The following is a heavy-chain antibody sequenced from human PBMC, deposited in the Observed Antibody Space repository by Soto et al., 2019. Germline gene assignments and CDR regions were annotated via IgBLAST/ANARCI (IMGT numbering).Heavy chain of an antibody. V-gene: IGHV4-34*01. J-gene: IGHJ6*02. CDR2: INHSGST. CDR3: AEGSGGRVVIIYKGKDV. CDR1: GGSFSGYY. D-gene: IGHD3-3*01. Sequence: SETLSLTCTVYGGSFSGYYWSWIRQPPGKGLEWIGEINHSGSTNYNPSLKSRVTISVDTSKNQFSLKLSSVTAADTAVYYCAEGSGGRVVIIYKGKDVWGQGTTVNRSS.